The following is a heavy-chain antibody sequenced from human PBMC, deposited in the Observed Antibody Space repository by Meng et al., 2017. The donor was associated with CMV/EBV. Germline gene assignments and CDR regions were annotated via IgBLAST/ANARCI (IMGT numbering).Heavy chain of an antibody. Sequence: GGSLRLSCAASGFTFSSYEMNWVRQAPGKGLEWVSYISSSGSTIYYADSVKGRFTISRDNAKNSLYLQMNSLRAEDTAVYYCARKNRKGKQLVRAFDIWGQGTMVTVSS. CDR3: ARKNRKGKQLVRAFDI. J-gene: IGHJ3*02. V-gene: IGHV3-48*03. D-gene: IGHD6-13*01. CDR1: GFTFSSYE. CDR2: ISSSGSTI.